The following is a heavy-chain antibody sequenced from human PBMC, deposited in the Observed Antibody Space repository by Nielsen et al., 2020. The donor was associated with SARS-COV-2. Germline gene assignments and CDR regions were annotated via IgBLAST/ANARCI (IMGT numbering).Heavy chain of an antibody. Sequence: GESLKISCAASGFTVSRNYMSWVRQAPGKGLAWVSVIHEDGSSYYADSVEGRFTISRDNSKNILALHMNSLRAEDTAVYYCVRDKDSTTENLRMDVWGQGTTVTVSS. CDR1: GFTVSRNY. CDR3: VRDKDSTTENLRMDV. CDR2: IHEDGSS. D-gene: IGHD4-17*01. V-gene: IGHV3-53*01. J-gene: IGHJ6*02.